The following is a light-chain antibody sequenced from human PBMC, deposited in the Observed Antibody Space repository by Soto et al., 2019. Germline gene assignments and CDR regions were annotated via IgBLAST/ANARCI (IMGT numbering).Light chain of an antibody. CDR1: QSVGSNY. CDR3: QQYGNSPGYT. CDR2: GAS. Sequence: EIVLTQSPGTLSLSPGERATLSCRASQSVGSNYLAWYQQKPGQAPRLLIYGASSRATGIPDRFSGSGSGTDFTLTISGLGPEDFAVYYCQQYGNSPGYTFGQGTKLEIK. J-gene: IGKJ2*01. V-gene: IGKV3-20*01.